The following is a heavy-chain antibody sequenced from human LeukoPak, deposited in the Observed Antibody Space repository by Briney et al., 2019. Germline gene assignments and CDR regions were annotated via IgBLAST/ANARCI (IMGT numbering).Heavy chain of an antibody. CDR3: QGSSHEPDFFDH. CDR2: IKSITDGGTA. CDR1: GFTFSNVW. D-gene: IGHD6-13*01. Sequence: PGGSLRLSCSASGFTFSNVWMSWVRQAPGKGLEGVGRIKSITDGGTADYAAPVKGRFSISRDDSKNTLYLQMNSLKTEDTAVYYCQGSSHEPDFFDHWGQGTLVTVSS. V-gene: IGHV3-15*01. J-gene: IGHJ4*02.